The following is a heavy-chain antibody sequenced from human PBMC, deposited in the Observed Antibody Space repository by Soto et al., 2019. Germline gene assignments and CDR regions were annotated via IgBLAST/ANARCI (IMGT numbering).Heavy chain of an antibody. V-gene: IGHV1-69*06. D-gene: IGHD3-3*01. CDR3: ARRDTSGFLRYFDN. Sequence: SVKVSCKASGGTLSSFINYPINWVRQAPGQGLEWMGGIVPNVGTVNYAQKFQGRVTVTADKSTGTAYMELSSLRSEDTALHYCARRDTSGFLRYFDNWGQGTLVTVSS. J-gene: IGHJ4*03. CDR2: IVPNVGTV. CDR1: GGTLSSFINYP.